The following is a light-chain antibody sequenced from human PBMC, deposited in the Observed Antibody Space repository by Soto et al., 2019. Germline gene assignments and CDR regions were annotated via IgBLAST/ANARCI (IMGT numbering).Light chain of an antibody. V-gene: IGLV1-40*01. CDR3: QSYDTSLSASGV. J-gene: IGLJ3*02. CDR2: GDN. Sequence: QSVLTQPPSVSGAPGQRVSISCTGSTSNIGAPYDVHWYQHLPGTAPKLLIYGDNNRPSGVPDRFSGSKSGTSASLAITGLQPDDEADYYCQSYDTSLSASGVFGGGTQLTVL. CDR1: TSNIGAPYD.